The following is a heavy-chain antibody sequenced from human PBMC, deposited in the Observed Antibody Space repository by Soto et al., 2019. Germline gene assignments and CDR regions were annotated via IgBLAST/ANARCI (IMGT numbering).Heavy chain of an antibody. D-gene: IGHD6-13*01. J-gene: IGHJ6*02. CDR2: ISGSGGST. V-gene: IGHV3-23*01. CDR1: GFTFSSYA. CDR3: AKHIAAAGTNYYYGMDV. Sequence: EVQLLESGGGLVQPGGSLRLSCAASGFTFSSYAMSWVRQAPGKGLEWVSAISGSGGSTYYADSVKGRFTISRDNSKHTLYLQMNSLRAEDTAVYYCAKHIAAAGTNYYYGMDVWGQGTTVTVSS.